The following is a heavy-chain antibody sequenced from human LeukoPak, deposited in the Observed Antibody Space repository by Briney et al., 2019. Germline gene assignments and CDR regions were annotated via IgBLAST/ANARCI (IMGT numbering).Heavy chain of an antibody. CDR2: INPNSGGT. D-gene: IGHD6-13*01. Sequence: ASVKVSCKTSGYTFTGYYIHWVRQAPGQGLEWMGWINPNSGGTNYAQKFQGRVTMTKDTSISTGYMELGRLRSDDTAIYYCARDFGIFDTSSWTGPDYWGQGTLVTVSS. V-gene: IGHV1-2*02. J-gene: IGHJ4*02. CDR3: ARDFGIFDTSSWTGPDY. CDR1: GYTFTGYY.